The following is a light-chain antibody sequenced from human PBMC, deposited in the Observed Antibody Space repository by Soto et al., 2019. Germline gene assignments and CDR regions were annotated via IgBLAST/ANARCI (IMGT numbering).Light chain of an antibody. CDR2: EVS. CDR1: SSDIGGYNY. Sequence: QSALTQPASVSGSPGQSITFSCTGTSSDIGGYNYVSWYQQHPGKAPKLIISEVSNRPSGVSNRFSGSKSGNTASLTISGLRAEDEADYYCSSYTRSTTLVFGGGTKLTVL. J-gene: IGLJ3*02. V-gene: IGLV2-14*01. CDR3: SSYTRSTTLV.